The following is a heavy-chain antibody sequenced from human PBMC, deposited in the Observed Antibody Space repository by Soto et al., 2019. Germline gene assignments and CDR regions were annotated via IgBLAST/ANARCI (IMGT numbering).Heavy chain of an antibody. J-gene: IGHJ5*02. Sequence: ASVKVSCKASGGTFSSYAISWVRQAPGQGLEWMGGIIPIFGTANYAQKFQGRVTITADESTSTAYMELSSLRSEDTAVYYCARPRRAARPDMWFDPWGQGTLVTVSS. CDR3: ARPRRAARPDMWFDP. CDR1: GGTFSSYA. CDR2: IIPIFGTA. D-gene: IGHD6-6*01. V-gene: IGHV1-69*13.